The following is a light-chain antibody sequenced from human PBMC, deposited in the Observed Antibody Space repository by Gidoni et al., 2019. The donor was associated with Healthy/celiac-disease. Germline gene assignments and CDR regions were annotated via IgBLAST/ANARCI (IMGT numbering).Light chain of an antibody. V-gene: IGLV3-25*03. CDR3: QSADSSGTYV. CDR2: KDS. J-gene: IGLJ1*01. CDR1: ALPQQY. Sequence: SYELTQPPSVAVSPGQTARITCSGDALPQQYAYWYQQKPGQAPVLVIYKDSERPSGIPERFSGPSSGTTVTLTISGVQAEDEADYYCQSADSSGTYVFGTGTKVTVL.